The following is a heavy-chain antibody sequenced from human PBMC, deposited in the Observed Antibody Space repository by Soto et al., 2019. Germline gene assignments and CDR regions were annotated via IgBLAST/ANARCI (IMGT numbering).Heavy chain of an antibody. D-gene: IGHD3-3*01. CDR1: GFTFSSYA. J-gene: IGHJ5*02. CDR3: AKDQYYDFWSGYYPGNWFDP. CDR2: ISGSGGST. Sequence: GGSLRLSCAASGFTFSSYAMSWVRQAPGKGLEWVSAISGSGGSTYYADSVKGRFTISRDNSKNTLYLQMNSLRAEDTAVYYCAKDQYYDFWSGYYPGNWFDPWGQGTLVTVSS. V-gene: IGHV3-23*01.